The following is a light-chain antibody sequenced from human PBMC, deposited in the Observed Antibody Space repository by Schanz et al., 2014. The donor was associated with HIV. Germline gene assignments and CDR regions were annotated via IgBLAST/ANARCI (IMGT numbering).Light chain of an antibody. CDR1: TSDIGNHDF. J-gene: IGLJ2*01. V-gene: IGLV2-8*01. Sequence: QSVLTQPPSASGSPGQSVTISCTGTTSDIGNHDFVSWYQQHPGKAPKLMIYDVTKRPSGVPDRFSGSKSGTSASLAISGLQAEDEADYYCQTYDSGISGVVFGGGTKLTVL. CDR3: QTYDSGISGVV. CDR2: DVT.